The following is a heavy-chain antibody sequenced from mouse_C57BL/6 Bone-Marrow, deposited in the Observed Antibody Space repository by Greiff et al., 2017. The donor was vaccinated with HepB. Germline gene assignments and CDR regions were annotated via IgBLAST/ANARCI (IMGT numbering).Heavy chain of an antibody. CDR3: ASTTERDYYAMDY. J-gene: IGHJ4*01. V-gene: IGHV1-7*01. CDR2: INPSSGYT. D-gene: IGHD1-1*01. Sequence: QVQLQQSGAELAKPGASVKLSCKASGYTFTSYWMHWVKQRPGQGLEWIGYINPSSGYTKYNQKFKDKATLTADKSSSTAYVQLSSLTYEAAAVYYCASTTERDYYAMDYWGQGTSVTVSS. CDR1: GYTFTSYW.